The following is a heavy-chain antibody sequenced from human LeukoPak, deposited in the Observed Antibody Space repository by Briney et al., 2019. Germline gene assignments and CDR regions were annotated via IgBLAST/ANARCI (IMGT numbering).Heavy chain of an antibody. J-gene: IGHJ4*02. CDR2: ISSSSSYI. D-gene: IGHD5-24*01. V-gene: IGHV3-21*01. CDR1: GLTFSSYS. Sequence: PGGSLRLSCAASGLTFSSYSMNWGRQAPGKGLELVSSISSSSSYIYYADSVKGRFTISRHNAKNSLYLQMNSLRAEDTAVYYCARVGRGGYVSYWGQGTLVTVSS. CDR3: ARVGRGGYVSY.